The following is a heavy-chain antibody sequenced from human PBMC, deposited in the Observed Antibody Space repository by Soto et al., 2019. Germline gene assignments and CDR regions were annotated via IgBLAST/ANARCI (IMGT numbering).Heavy chain of an antibody. V-gene: IGHV4-34*01. CDR2: INHSGST. J-gene: IGHJ6*02. CDR1: GGSFSGYY. D-gene: IGHD6-6*01. CDR3: ASVAARRFYYYYGMDV. Sequence: NPSETLSLTCAVYGGSFSGYYWSWIRQPPGKGLEWIGEINHSGSTNYNPSLKSRVTISVDTSKNQFSLKLSSVTAADTAVYYCASVAARRFYYYYGMDVWGQGTTVTVSS.